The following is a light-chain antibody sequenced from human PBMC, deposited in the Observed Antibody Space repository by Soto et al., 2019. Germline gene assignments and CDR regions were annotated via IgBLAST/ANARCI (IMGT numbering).Light chain of an antibody. CDR1: QSVSSSY. CDR3: QQYGSSPWT. Sequence: EIVLTQSPGTLSLSPGERATLSCRASQSVSSSYLAWYQQKPGQAPRLLIYGASSRATGIPDRFSVSGSGTDFTLTISRLEPEDFAVYYCQQYGSSPWTFGQGTKVEIK. J-gene: IGKJ1*01. V-gene: IGKV3-20*01. CDR2: GAS.